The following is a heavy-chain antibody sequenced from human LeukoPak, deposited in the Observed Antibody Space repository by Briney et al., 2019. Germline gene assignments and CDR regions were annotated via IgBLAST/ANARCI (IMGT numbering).Heavy chain of an antibody. CDR1: GDSTNTYF. Sequence: SETLSLTCTISGDSTNTYFWSWIRQPPGKGLEWIGYIYYSGSTNYNPSLKSRVTISVDTSKNQFSLKLSSVTAADTAVYYCARGPTDPAGGYNPENWFDPWGQGTLVTVSS. D-gene: IGHD3-9*01. V-gene: IGHV4-59*01. CDR2: IYYSGST. CDR3: ARGPTDPAGGYNPENWFDP. J-gene: IGHJ5*02.